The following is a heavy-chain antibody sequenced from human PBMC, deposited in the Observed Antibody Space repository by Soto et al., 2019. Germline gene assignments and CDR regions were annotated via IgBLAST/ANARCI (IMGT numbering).Heavy chain of an antibody. Sequence: EVRLLESGGGLVQPGKSLRLSCAASGFTFSSHAMTWVRQAPGKGLEWVSSISGSGGATYYADSVKGPFTISRDNSKNTLYLQMDSLRAEDTAVYFCARTYSGRFDSWGQGTLVTVSS. CDR2: ISGSGGAT. J-gene: IGHJ4*02. CDR3: ARTYSGRFDS. CDR1: GFTFSSHA. D-gene: IGHD2-15*01. V-gene: IGHV3-23*01.